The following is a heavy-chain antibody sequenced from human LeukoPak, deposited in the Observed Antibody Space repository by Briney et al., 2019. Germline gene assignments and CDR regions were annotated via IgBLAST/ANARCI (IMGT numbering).Heavy chain of an antibody. CDR2: ISWNSGSI. J-gene: IGHJ4*02. CDR1: GFTFDDYA. Sequence: PGRSLRLSCAASGFTFDDYAMHWVRQAPGKGLEWVSGISWNSGSIGYADSVKGRFTISRDNAKNSLYLQMNSLRAEDMALYYCAKGFGGLLPYYFDYWGQGTLVTVSS. V-gene: IGHV3-9*03. D-gene: IGHD5-12*01. CDR3: AKGFGGLLPYYFDY.